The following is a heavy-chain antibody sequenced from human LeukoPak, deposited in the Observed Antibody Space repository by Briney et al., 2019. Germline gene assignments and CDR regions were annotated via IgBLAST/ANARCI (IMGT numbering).Heavy chain of an antibody. J-gene: IGHJ4*02. D-gene: IGHD2-15*01. CDR1: GYSFTSYG. V-gene: IGHV1-18*01. CDR2: ISAYNGNT. Sequence: GASVKVSCKASGYSFTSYGISWVRQAPGQGLEWMGWISAYNGNTNHAQKLQGRVTMTTVTSTSTAYMELRSLRSDDTAVYYCATRSGYHFDYWGQGTLVTVSS. CDR3: ATRSGYHFDY.